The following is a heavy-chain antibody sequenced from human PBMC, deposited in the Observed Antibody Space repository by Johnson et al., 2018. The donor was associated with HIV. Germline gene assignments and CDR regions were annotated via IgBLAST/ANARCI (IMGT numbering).Heavy chain of an antibody. CDR2: IKLDGSEK. V-gene: IGHV3-7*03. Sequence: EVQLVESGGGLIQPGGSLRLSCAASGLTVSTNDINWVRQAPGKGLEWVANIKLDGSEKYYVDSVRGRFTISRDNAKNSLYLQMNSLRAEDTALYYCARRRRYGDYFADAFDIWGQGTMVTVSS. D-gene: IGHD4-17*01. CDR3: ARRRRYGDYFADAFDI. CDR1: GLTVSTND. J-gene: IGHJ3*02.